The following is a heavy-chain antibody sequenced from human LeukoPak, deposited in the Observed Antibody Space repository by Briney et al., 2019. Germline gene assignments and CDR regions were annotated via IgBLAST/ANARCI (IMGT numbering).Heavy chain of an antibody. CDR2: INHSGST. Sequence: SETLSLTCAVYGGSFSGYYWSWIRQPPGKGLEWIGEINHSGSTNYNPSLKSRVTISVDTSKNQFSLKLSSVTAADTAVYYCARANIPPLYGGDYYYGMDVWGQGTTVTVSS. D-gene: IGHD4-23*01. CDR1: GGSFSGYY. V-gene: IGHV4-34*01. CDR3: ARANIPPLYGGDYYYGMDV. J-gene: IGHJ6*02.